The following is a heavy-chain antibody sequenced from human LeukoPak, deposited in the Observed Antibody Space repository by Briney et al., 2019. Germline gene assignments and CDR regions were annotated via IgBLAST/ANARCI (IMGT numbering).Heavy chain of an antibody. CDR1: GFTFSSYG. Sequence: PGGSLRLSCAASGFTFSSYGMHWVRQAPGKGLEWVAVIWYDGSNKYYADSVKGRFTISRDNSENTLYLQMNRLRAEDTAVYYCASGGYCSSTSCPGDVWGQGTTVTVSS. J-gene: IGHJ6*02. D-gene: IGHD2-2*01. V-gene: IGHV3-33*01. CDR3: ASGGYCSSTSCPGDV. CDR2: IWYDGSNK.